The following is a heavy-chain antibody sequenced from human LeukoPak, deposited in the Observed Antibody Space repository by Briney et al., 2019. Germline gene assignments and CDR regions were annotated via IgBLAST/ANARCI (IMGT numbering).Heavy chain of an antibody. Sequence: SETLSLTCTVSGGSISSSSYYWGWIRQPPGKGLEWIGSIYYSGSTYHNPSLKSRVTISVDTSKNQFSLKLSSVTAADTAVYYCARGKNWGSYDAFDIWGQGTMVTVSS. D-gene: IGHD7-27*01. CDR3: ARGKNWGSYDAFDI. CDR1: GGSISSSSYY. V-gene: IGHV4-39*07. CDR2: IYYSGST. J-gene: IGHJ3*02.